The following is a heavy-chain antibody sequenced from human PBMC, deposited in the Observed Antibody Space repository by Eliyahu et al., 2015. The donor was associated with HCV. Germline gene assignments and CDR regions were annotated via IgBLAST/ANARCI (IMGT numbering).Heavy chain of an antibody. D-gene: IGHD5-24*01. CDR1: GGSISSYY. J-gene: IGHJ5*02. CDR3: ASGGEGWLQRNWFDP. V-gene: IGHV4-59*01. Sequence: QVQLQESGPGLVKPSETLSLTCTVSGGSISSYYWSWIRQPPGKGLEWIGYIYFRWSAPSTHPLKSRVTISVDTSKNQFSLKLSSVTAADTAVYYCASGGEGWLQRNWFDPWGQGTLVTVSS. CDR2: IYFRWSA.